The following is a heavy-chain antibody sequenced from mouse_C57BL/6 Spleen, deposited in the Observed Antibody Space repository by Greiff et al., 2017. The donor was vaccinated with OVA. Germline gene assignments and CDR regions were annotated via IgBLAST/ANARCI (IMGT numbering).Heavy chain of an antibody. J-gene: IGHJ4*01. CDR1: GYTFTSYW. V-gene: IGHV1-52*01. Sequence: QVQLQQSGAELVRPGSSVKLSCKASGYTFTSYWMHWVKQRPIQGLEWIGNIDPSDSETHYNQKFKDKATLTVDKSSSTAYMQLSSLTSEDSAVYYCARGTTVVATNYYAMDYWGQGTSVTVSS. CDR2: IDPSDSET. D-gene: IGHD1-1*01. CDR3: ARGTTVVATNYYAMDY.